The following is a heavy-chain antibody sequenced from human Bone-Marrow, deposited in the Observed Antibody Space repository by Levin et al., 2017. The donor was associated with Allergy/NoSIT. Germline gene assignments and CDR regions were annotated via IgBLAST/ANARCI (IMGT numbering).Heavy chain of an antibody. CDR2: INPNSGGT. Sequence: ASVKVSCKASGYTFTGYYMHWVRQAPGQGLEWMGWINPNSGGTNYAQKFQGRVTMTRDTSISTAYMELSRLRSDDTAVYYCARMGGEYYDILTGYYQYYYYGMDVWGQGTTVTVSS. CDR1: GYTFTGYY. D-gene: IGHD3-9*01. J-gene: IGHJ6*02. V-gene: IGHV1-2*02. CDR3: ARMGGEYYDILTGYYQYYYYGMDV.